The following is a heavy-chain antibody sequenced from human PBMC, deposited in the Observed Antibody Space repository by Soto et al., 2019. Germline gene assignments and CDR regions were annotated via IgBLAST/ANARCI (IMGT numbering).Heavy chain of an antibody. V-gene: IGHV3-7*01. CDR2: IKQDGFEK. Sequence: PGGSLRLSCAASGFTFSRYWMSWVRQAPGKGLEWVANIKQDGFEKYYVDSVKERFTISRDNAKNSLFLQMNSLRAEDTAVYYCTRDASRDSSARGWFDPWGPGTLVTVSS. D-gene: IGHD6-13*01. CDR3: TRDASRDSSARGWFDP. J-gene: IGHJ5*02. CDR1: GFTFSRYW.